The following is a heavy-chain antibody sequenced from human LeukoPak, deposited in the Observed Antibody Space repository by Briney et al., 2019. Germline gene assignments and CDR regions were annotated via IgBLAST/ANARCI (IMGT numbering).Heavy chain of an antibody. D-gene: IGHD3-9*01. Sequence: ASVKVSCKASGYTFTSYGISWVRQAPGQGLEWMGWISAYNGNTNYAQKLQGRVTMTTDTPTSTAYMELRSLRSDDTAVYYCARVRARTNYDILTGYYDYWGQGTLVTVSS. CDR2: ISAYNGNT. J-gene: IGHJ4*02. CDR1: GYTFTSYG. CDR3: ARVRARTNYDILTGYYDY. V-gene: IGHV1-18*01.